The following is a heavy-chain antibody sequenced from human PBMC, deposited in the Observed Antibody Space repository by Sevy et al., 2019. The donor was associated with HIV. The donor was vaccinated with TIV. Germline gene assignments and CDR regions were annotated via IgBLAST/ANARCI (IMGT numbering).Heavy chain of an antibody. V-gene: IGHV3-30*18. CDR2: ISYDGSNK. CDR1: GFTFSSYG. D-gene: IGHD6-6*01. Sequence: GGSLRLSCAASGFTFSSYGMHWVRQAPGKGLEWVAVISYDGSNKYYADSVKGRFTISRDNSKNTLYLQMNSLRAEDTAVYYCANDPPNYSSSSFFDYWGQGTLVTVSS. J-gene: IGHJ4*02. CDR3: ANDPPNYSSSSFFDY.